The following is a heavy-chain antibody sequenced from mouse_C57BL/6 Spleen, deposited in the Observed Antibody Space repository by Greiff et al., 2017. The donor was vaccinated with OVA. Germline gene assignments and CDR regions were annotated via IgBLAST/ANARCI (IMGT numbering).Heavy chain of an antibody. D-gene: IGHD2-4*01. CDR1: GYSITSGYV. V-gene: IGHV3-1*01. CDR2: ISYSGST. Sequence: EVQLQQSGPGMVKPSQSLSLTCTVTGYSITSGYVWHWLRHFPGNKLEWMGYISYSGSTNYNPSLKSRISITHDTSKNHFFLKLNSVTTEDTATYYCARGGYDDDEGAWFADWGQGTLVTVSA. CDR3: ARGGYDDDEGAWFAD. J-gene: IGHJ3*01.